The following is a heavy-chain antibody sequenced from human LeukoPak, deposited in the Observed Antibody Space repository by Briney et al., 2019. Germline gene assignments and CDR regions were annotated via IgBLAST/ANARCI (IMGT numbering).Heavy chain of an antibody. CDR2: INHSGST. V-gene: IGHV4-34*01. CDR1: GGSFSGYY. J-gene: IGHJ4*02. CDR3: ARGIYYDSSGYYPYFDY. D-gene: IGHD3-22*01. Sequence: SETLSLTCAVYGGSFSGYYWSWIRQPPGKGLEWIGGINHSGSTNYNPSLKSRVTISVDTSKNQFSLKLSSVTAADTAVYYCARGIYYDSSGYYPYFDYWGQGTLVTVSS.